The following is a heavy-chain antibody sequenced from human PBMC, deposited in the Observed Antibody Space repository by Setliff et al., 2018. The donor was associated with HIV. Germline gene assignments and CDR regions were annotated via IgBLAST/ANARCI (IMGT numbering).Heavy chain of an antibody. CDR3: ARVVDRDYDFWSAYEY. CDR2: IIPKSGET. Sequence: ASVKVSCKAAGYTFSDYNIHWMRQAPGQAFEWMGWIIPKSGETSYAEKFRGRVTMTRDTSLSTAYMELSWLTSDDTAVYYCARVVDRDYDFWSAYEYWGQGTMVTIS. CDR1: GYTFSDYN. V-gene: IGHV1-2*02. J-gene: IGHJ4*02. D-gene: IGHD3-3*01.